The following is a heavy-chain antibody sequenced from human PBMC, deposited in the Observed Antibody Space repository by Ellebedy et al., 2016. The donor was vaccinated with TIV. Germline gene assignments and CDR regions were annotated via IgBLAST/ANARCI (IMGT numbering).Heavy chain of an antibody. CDR3: ARASRRVVAMAIYSHYYYGMDV. CDR1: AGSISSYY. J-gene: IGHJ6*02. Sequence: SETLSLTCTVSAGSISSYYWSWIRQPPGKGLEWIGYIYYSGSTNYNPSLKSRVTISVDTSKNQLSLKLRSVTAADTAIYYCARASRRVVAMAIYSHYYYGMDVWGHGTTVSVSS. CDR2: IYYSGST. V-gene: IGHV4-59*01. D-gene: IGHD2-21*01.